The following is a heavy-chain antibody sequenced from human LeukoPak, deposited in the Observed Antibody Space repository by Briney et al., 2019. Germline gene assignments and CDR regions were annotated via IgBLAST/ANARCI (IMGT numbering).Heavy chain of an antibody. J-gene: IGHJ4*02. CDR1: GFNVATNY. CDR3: ARDLNY. V-gene: IGHV3-53*01. CDR2: FSADGYT. Sequence: GGSLRLSRAASGFNVATNYMSWVRQVPGKGLDWVSVFSADGYTGYADSVKGRFTVSRDSSKNTMYLQMNSLRAEDTALYYCARDLNYWGQGTLVTVSS.